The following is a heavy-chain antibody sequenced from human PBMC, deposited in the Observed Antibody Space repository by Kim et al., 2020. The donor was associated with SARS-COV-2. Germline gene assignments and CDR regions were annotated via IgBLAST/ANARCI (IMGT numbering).Heavy chain of an antibody. J-gene: IGHJ2*01. D-gene: IGHD1-1*01. CDR3: AKDGNLPTWNF. V-gene: IGHV3-30*18. CDR2: ISSDGSKK. CDR1: GFTFRNYG. Sequence: GGSLRLSCSASGFTFRNYGMHWARQAPGKGLEWVAVISSDGSKKFYADSVRGRFTFSRDNSNNTLCLQMNSVRPEDTAVYYCAKDGNLPTWNF.